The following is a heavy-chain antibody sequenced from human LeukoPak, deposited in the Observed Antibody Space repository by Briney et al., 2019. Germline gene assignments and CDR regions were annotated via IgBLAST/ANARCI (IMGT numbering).Heavy chain of an antibody. J-gene: IGHJ4*02. V-gene: IGHV5-51*01. CDR3: ARQNDFMLDY. D-gene: IGHD3-3*01. Sequence: GESLKISCKGSGYSFASSWIGWVRQMPGKGLEWMGIIYPDDSDTRYSPSFEGQITISVDKSISTAYLQWSSLKASDTAIYYCARQNDFMLDYWGQGTLVTVSS. CDR1: GYSFASSW. CDR2: IYPDDSDT.